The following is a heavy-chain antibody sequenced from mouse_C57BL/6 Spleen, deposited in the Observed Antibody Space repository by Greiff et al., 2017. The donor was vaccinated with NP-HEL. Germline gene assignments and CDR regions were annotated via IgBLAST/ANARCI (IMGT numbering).Heavy chain of an antibody. CDR3: TRVPTYGSSYEGRAMDY. Sequence: EVQLQQSVAELVRPGASVKLSCTASGFNIKNTYMHWVKQRPEQGLEWIGRIDPANGNTKYAPKFQGKATITADTSSNTAYLQLSSLTSEDTAIYYRTRVPTYGSSYEGRAMDYWGQGTSVTVSS. D-gene: IGHD1-1*01. J-gene: IGHJ4*01. CDR2: IDPANGNT. CDR1: GFNIKNTY. V-gene: IGHV14-3*01.